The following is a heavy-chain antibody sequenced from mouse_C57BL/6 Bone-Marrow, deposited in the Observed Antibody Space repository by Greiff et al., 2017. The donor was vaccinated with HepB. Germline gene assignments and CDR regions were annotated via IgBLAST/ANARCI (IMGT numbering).Heavy chain of an antibody. CDR3: ARDPSTTVAGDYAMDY. CDR2: IYPSDSET. J-gene: IGHJ4*01. CDR1: GYTFTSYW. V-gene: IGHV1-61*01. Sequence: QVQLKQSGAELVRPGSSVKLSCKASGYTFTSYWMDWVKQRPGQGLEWIGNIYPSDSETHYNQKFKDKATLTVDKSSSTAYMQLSSLTSEDSAVYYCARDPSTTVAGDYAMDYWGQGTSVTVSS. D-gene: IGHD1-1*01.